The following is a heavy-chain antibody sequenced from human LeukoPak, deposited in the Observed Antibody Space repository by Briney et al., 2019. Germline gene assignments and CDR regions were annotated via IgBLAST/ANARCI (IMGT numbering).Heavy chain of an antibody. CDR3: ARQNRYSREDY. CDR2: IYYSGST. D-gene: IGHD1-1*01. J-gene: IGHJ4*02. V-gene: IGHV4-59*08. CDR1: GGSISSYY. Sequence: SETLSLTCTVSGGSISSYYWSWIRQPPGKGLEWIGYIYYSGSTSYNPSLKSRVTISVDTSKNQFSLKLSSVTAADTAVYYCARQNRYSREDYWGQGTLVTVSS.